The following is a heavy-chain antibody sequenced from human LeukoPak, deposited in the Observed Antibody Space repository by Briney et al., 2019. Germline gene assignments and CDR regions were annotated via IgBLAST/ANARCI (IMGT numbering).Heavy chain of an antibody. CDR2: IIPIFGTA. J-gene: IGHJ4*02. CDR3: ARMGVSSGWYQDY. CDR1: GGTFSSYA. D-gene: IGHD6-19*01. Sequence: SVKVSCKASGGTFSSYAISWVRQAPGQGLEWMGGIIPIFGTANYAQKFQGRVTITADKSTSTAYMELSSLRSEDTAVYYCARMGVSSGWYQDYWGQGTLVTVSS. V-gene: IGHV1-69*06.